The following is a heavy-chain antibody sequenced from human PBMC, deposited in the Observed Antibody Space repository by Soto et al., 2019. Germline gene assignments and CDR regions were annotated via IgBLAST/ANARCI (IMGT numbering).Heavy chain of an antibody. V-gene: IGHV4-31*03. CDR1: GGSISSGGYY. CDR3: AREIKAPPLNYYYYYGMDV. CDR2: IYYSGST. J-gene: IGHJ6*02. Sequence: SETLSLTCTVSGGSISSGGYYWSWIRQHPGKGLEWIGYIYYSGSTYYNPSLKSRVTISVDTSKNQFSLKLSSVTAADTAVYYCAREIKAPPLNYYYYYGMDVWGQGTTVTVSS.